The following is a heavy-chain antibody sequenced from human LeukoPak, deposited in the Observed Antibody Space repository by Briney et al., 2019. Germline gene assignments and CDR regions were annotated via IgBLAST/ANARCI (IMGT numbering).Heavy chain of an antibody. CDR3: AKDVGSGSYYGLDY. CDR2: IRYDGSNK. J-gene: IGHJ4*02. CDR1: GFTFSSYG. D-gene: IGHD1-26*01. V-gene: IGHV3-30*02. Sequence: SGGSLRLSCAASGFTFSSYGMHWVRQAPGKGLEWMAFIRYDGSNKYYADSVKGRFTISRDNSKNTLYLQMNSLRAEDTAVYYCAKDVGSGSYYGLDYWGQGTLVTVSS.